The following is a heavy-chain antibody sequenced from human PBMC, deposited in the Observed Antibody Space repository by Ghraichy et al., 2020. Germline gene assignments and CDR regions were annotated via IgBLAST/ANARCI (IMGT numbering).Heavy chain of an antibody. V-gene: IGHV4-30-2*01. Sequence: TLSLTCAVSGGSISSGGYSWSWIRQPPGKGLEWIGYIYHSGSTYYNPSLKSRVTISVDRSKNQFSLKLSSVTAADTAVYYCARDRGWDWGQGTLVTVSS. CDR2: IYHSGST. CDR1: GGSISSGGYS. J-gene: IGHJ4*02. CDR3: ARDRGWD. D-gene: IGHD3-10*01.